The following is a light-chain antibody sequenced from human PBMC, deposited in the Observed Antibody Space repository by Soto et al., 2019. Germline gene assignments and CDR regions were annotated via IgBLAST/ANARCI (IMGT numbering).Light chain of an antibody. J-gene: IGKJ3*01. CDR2: DAS. V-gene: IGKV1-5*01. Sequence: IPMTQTPSTLSASVGDRVTITCRASQSISKLLAWYQQKPGKAPKLLIYDASTLESGVPSRFSGSGSGTEFTLTISTLQPDDFATYYCQQYDSFSLTFGPGTKLDIK. CDR3: QQYDSFSLT. CDR1: QSISKL.